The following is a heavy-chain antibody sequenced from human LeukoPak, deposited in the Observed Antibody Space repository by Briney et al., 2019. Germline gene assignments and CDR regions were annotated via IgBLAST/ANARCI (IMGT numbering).Heavy chain of an antibody. CDR1: GFTFSSYW. D-gene: IGHD3-22*01. J-gene: IGHJ4*02. Sequence: GGSLRLSCAASGFTFSSYWMSWVRQAPGKGLEWVANIKQDGSEKYYVDSVKGRFTISRDNAKNTLYLQMNSLRAEDTAVYYCARVDDSSGYIFDYWGQGTLVTVSS. V-gene: IGHV3-7*01. CDR2: IKQDGSEK. CDR3: ARVDDSSGYIFDY.